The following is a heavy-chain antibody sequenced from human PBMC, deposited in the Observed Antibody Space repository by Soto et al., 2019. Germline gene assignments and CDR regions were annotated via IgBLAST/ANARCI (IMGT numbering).Heavy chain of an antibody. CDR3: ARAAPSRRTYYYGSGSYVGVLYFDY. CDR1: GYTFTSYA. D-gene: IGHD3-10*01. J-gene: IGHJ4*02. Sequence: ASVKVSCKASGYTFTSYAMHWVRQAPGQRLEWMGWINAGNGNTKYSQKFQGRVTITRDTSASTAYMELSSLRSEDTAVYYCARAAPSRRTYYYGSGSYVGVLYFDYWGQGTLVTVSS. CDR2: INAGNGNT. V-gene: IGHV1-3*01.